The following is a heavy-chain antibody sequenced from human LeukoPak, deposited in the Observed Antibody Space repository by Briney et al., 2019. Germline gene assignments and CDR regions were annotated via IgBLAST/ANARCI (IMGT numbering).Heavy chain of an antibody. D-gene: IGHD1-26*01. CDR1: GYTFTGYY. Sequence: EASVKVSCKASGYTFTGYYMHWVRQAPGQGLEWMGWINPNSGGTNYAQKFQGRVTMTRDTSISTAYMELSRLRSDDTAVYYCARYSGSYYGFDYWGQGTLVTVFS. J-gene: IGHJ4*02. V-gene: IGHV1-2*02. CDR2: INPNSGGT. CDR3: ARYSGSYYGFDY.